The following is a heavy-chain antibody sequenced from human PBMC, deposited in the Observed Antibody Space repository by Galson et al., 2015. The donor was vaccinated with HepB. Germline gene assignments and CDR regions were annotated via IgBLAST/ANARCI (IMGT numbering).Heavy chain of an antibody. CDR2: ISSSSSTI. CDR3: ASGAMGIFDY. V-gene: IGHV3-48*01. CDR1: GFTFSSYS. Sequence: SLRLSCAASGFTFSSYSMNWVRQAPGKGLEWVSYISSSSSTIYYADSVKGRFTISRDNAKNSLYLQMNSLRAEDTAVYYCASGAMGIFDYWGQGTLVTVSS. D-gene: IGHD5-18*01. J-gene: IGHJ4*02.